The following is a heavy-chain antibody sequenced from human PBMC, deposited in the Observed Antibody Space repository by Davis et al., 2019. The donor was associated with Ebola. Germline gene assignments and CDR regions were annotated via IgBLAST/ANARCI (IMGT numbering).Heavy chain of an antibody. D-gene: IGHD2-15*01. CDR1: GYTFTGYY. V-gene: IGHV1-2*02. J-gene: IGHJ4*02. CDR2: INPNSGGT. Sequence: ASVTVSCKTSGYTFTGYYMHWVRQAPGQGLEWMGWINPNSGGTNYAQKFQGRVSITRDTSISTAYMELSRLRSDDTAVYYCARDGTDCSGGTCQAYFDCWGQGTLVTVSS. CDR3: ARDGTDCSGGTCQAYFDC.